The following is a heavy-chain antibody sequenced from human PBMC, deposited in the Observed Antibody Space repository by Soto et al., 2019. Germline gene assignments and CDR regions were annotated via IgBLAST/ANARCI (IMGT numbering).Heavy chain of an antibody. CDR3: ATGGNSRNDAFDV. CDR1: GYRFISYY. V-gene: IGHV1-46*01. Sequence: VQLVQSGSEVKKPGASVKVSCKASGYRFISYYIHWVRQAPGQGLEWMGLMNPNSGGTSYAQKLQGRVTLTRDTSTSTAYMELSSLRSEDTAVYYCATGGNSRNDAFDVWGQGTVLNVSS. D-gene: IGHD2-21*01. CDR2: MNPNSGGT. J-gene: IGHJ3*01.